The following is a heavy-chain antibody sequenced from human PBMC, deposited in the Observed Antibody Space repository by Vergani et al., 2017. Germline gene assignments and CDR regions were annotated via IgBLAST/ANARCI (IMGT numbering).Heavy chain of an antibody. CDR2: IRSKANSYAT. Sequence: EVQLVETGGGLIQPGGSLRLSCAASGFTFSGSAMHWVRQASGKGLEWVGRIRSKANSYATAYAASVKGRFTISRDDSKNTAYLQMNSLKTEDTAVYYCTGGVANGDEFDYWGQGTLVTVSS. CDR3: TGGVANGDEFDY. V-gene: IGHV3-73*01. J-gene: IGHJ4*02. D-gene: IGHD3-16*01. CDR1: GFTFSGSA.